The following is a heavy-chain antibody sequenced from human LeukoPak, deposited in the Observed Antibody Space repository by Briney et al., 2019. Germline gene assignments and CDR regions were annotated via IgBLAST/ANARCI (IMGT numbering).Heavy chain of an antibody. J-gene: IGHJ3*02. V-gene: IGHV1-2*02. CDR1: GYTFTGYY. CDR3: AREGAAAASTAFDI. D-gene: IGHD6-13*01. CDR2: INPNSGGT. Sequence: ASVKVSCKASGYTFTGYYMHWVRQAPGQGLEWMGWINPNSGGTNYAQKFQGRVTMTRGTSISTAYMELSRLRSDDTAVYYCAREGAAAASTAFDIWGQGTMVTVSS.